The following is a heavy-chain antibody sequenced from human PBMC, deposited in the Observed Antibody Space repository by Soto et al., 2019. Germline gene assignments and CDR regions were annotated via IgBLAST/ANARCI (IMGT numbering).Heavy chain of an antibody. CDR1: GYSFAGYW. Sequence: PGESLKISCKGSGYSFAGYWITWVRQKPGKGLEWMGRIDPSDSQTYYSPSFRGHVTISVTKSITTVFLQWSSLRASDTAMYYCARQIYDSDTGPNFQYYFDSWRQRTQVPVSS. V-gene: IGHV5-10-1*01. D-gene: IGHD3-22*01. J-gene: IGHJ4*02. CDR3: ARQIYDSDTGPNFQYYFDS. CDR2: IDPSDSQT.